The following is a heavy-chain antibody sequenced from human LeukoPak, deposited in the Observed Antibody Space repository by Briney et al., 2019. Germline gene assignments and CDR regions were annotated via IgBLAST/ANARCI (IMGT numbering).Heavy chain of an antibody. Sequence: ASVKISCKVSGYTFTDYYMHWVQHAPGKGLEWMGLVDPEDGETIYAEKVQGRVTITADTSTDTAYMELSSLRSKDTAVYYCARVGYSNDEGPYFDYWGQGTLVTVSS. CDR1: GYTFTDYY. CDR2: VDPEDGET. CDR3: ARVGYSNDEGPYFDY. J-gene: IGHJ4*02. D-gene: IGHD4-11*01. V-gene: IGHV1-69-2*01.